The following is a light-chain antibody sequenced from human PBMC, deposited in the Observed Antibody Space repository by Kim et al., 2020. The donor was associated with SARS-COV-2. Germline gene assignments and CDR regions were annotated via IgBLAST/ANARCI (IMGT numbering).Light chain of an antibody. Sequence: QSALTQPASVSGSPGQSITISCTGTTSDLGTYNYVAWYQQHPDNVPKLMIYDVTKRPSGVSNRFSGSKSGNTASLTISGLQAEDEADYYCSSYRSDSTYVFGTGTKVTVL. CDR2: DVT. CDR1: TSDLGTYNY. J-gene: IGLJ1*01. CDR3: SSYRSDSTYV. V-gene: IGLV2-14*03.